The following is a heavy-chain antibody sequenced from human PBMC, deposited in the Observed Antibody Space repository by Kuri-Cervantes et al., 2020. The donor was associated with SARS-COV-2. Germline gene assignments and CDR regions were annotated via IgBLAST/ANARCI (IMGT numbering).Heavy chain of an antibody. V-gene: IGHV1-69*05. CDR2: IIPIFGTA. CDR3: ARDEGSYYYYMDV. Sequence: SVKVSCKASGGTFSSYAISWVRQAPGQGLEWMGGIIPIFGTANYARKFQGRVTITTDESTSTAYMELSSLRSEDTAVYYCARDEGSYYYYMDVWGKGTTVTVSS. J-gene: IGHJ6*03. D-gene: IGHD3-10*01. CDR1: GGTFSSYA.